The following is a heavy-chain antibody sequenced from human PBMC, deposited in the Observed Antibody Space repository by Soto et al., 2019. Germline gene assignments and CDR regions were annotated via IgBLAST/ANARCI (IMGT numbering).Heavy chain of an antibody. CDR2: ISSSSSTI. CDR3: ARDPATRYCSSTSCYAGGYYYYMDV. Sequence: EVQLVESGGGLVQPGGSLRLSCAASGFTFSSYSMNWVRQAPGKGLEWVSYISSSSSTIYYADSVKGRFTISRDNAKNSLYLQMNSPRAEDTAVYYCARDPATRYCSSTSCYAGGYYYYMDVWGKGTTVTVSS. J-gene: IGHJ6*03. V-gene: IGHV3-48*01. D-gene: IGHD2-2*01. CDR1: GFTFSSYS.